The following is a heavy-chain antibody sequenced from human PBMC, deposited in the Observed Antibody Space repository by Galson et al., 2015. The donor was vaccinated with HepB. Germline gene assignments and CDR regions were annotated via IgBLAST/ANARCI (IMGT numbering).Heavy chain of an antibody. CDR1: GFTFSGSA. Sequence: SLRLSCAASGFTFSGSAMHWVRQASGKGLEWVGRIRSKANSYATAYAASVKGRFTISRDDSKNTAYLQMNSLKTEDTAVYYCARDRPSDQAWAFDIWGQGTLVTVSS. D-gene: IGHD3-9*01. V-gene: IGHV3-73*01. J-gene: IGHJ4*02. CDR3: ARDRPSDQAWAFDI. CDR2: IRSKANSYAT.